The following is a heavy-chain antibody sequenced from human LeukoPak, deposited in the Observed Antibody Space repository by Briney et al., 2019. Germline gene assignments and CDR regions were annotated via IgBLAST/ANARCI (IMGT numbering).Heavy chain of an antibody. CDR1: GYTFTSYG. J-gene: IGHJ5*02. CDR2: ISAYNGNT. D-gene: IGHD2-2*01. Sequence: ASVKVSCKASGYTFTSYGISWVRQAPGQGLEWMGWISAYNGNTNYAQKLQGRVTMTTDTSTSTAYMELRSLRSDDTAVYYCARALKVVLASWVNWFDPWGQGTLVTVSS. CDR3: ARALKVVLASWVNWFDP. V-gene: IGHV1-18*04.